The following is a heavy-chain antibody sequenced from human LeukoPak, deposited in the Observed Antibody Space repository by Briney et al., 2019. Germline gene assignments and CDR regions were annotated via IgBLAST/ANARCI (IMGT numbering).Heavy chain of an antibody. J-gene: IGHJ4*02. D-gene: IGHD3-10*01. V-gene: IGHV4-34*01. CDR2: INQSGST. Sequence: SETLSLTCAVYGGSFSGYYWSWIRQPPGKGLEWIGEINQSGSTNYNRSLKSRVSLSVDTSKNQFPLKLSSVTAPHTAVYYCARGSRGYYIFTYWGQGTLATVSS. CDR1: GGSFSGYY. CDR3: ARGSRGYYIFTY.